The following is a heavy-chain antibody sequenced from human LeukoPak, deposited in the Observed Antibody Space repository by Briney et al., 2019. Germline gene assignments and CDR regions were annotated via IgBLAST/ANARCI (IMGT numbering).Heavy chain of an antibody. CDR2: ISVYYGNT. CDR1: GYTFTSYG. V-gene: IGHV1-18*01. J-gene: IGHJ2*01. Sequence: ASVKVSCKASGYTFTSYGISWVRQAPGQGLEWMGWISVYYGNTNYAQKLQGRVTMTTDTSTSTAYMELRSLRSDDTAVYYCARDGVGATPWYFDLWGRGTLVTVSS. D-gene: IGHD1-26*01. CDR3: ARDGVGATPWYFDL.